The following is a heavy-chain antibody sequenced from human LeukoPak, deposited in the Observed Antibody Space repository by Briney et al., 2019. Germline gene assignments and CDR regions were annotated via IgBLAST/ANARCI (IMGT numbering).Heavy chain of an antibody. CDR3: ARDQEDTASGVYYYYMDV. CDR1: GGSFSGYY. CDR2: INHSGST. Sequence: SETLSLTCAVYGGSFSGYYWSWIRQPPGKGLEWIGEINHSGSTNYNPSLKSRVTISVDTSKNQFSLKLSSVTAADTAVYYCARDQEDTASGVYYYYMDVWGKGTTVTVSS. V-gene: IGHV4-34*01. J-gene: IGHJ6*03. D-gene: IGHD5-18*01.